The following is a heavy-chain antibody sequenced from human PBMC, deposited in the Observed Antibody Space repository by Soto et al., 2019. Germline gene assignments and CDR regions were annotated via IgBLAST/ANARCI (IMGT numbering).Heavy chain of an antibody. D-gene: IGHD3-22*01. CDR1: GFSLSTSGVG. Sequence: QITLKESGPPLVKPTQTLTLTCTFSGFSLSTSGVGVGWIRQPPGKALEWLALIYWDDDKRYSPSLKSRLTIPKDTSKNQVVLTMTNVDPVDTATYYCAHKGGEYYYDSSGYSYFDYWGQGTLVTVSS. CDR3: AHKGGEYYYDSSGYSYFDY. J-gene: IGHJ4*02. V-gene: IGHV2-5*02. CDR2: IYWDDDK.